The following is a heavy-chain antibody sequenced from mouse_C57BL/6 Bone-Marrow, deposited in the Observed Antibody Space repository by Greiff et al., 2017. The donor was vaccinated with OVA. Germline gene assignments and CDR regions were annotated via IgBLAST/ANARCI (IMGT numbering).Heavy chain of an antibody. CDR3: ARRGSATVVAKNYFDY. J-gene: IGHJ2*01. V-gene: IGHV1-53*01. CDR2: INPSNGGT. D-gene: IGHD1-1*01. Sequence: QVQLQQPGTELVKPGASVKLSCKASGYTFTSYWMHWVKQRPGQGLEWIGNINPSNGGTNYNEKFKSKATLTVDKSSSTAYMQLSSLTSEDSAVYYCARRGSATVVAKNYFDYWGQGTTLTVSS. CDR1: GYTFTSYW.